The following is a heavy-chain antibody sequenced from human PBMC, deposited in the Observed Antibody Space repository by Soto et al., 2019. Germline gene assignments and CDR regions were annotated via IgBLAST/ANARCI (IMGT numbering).Heavy chain of an antibody. CDR2: MSYDGSDT. V-gene: IGHV3-30*02. J-gene: IGHJ4*02. CDR1: RFTFSDYG. Sequence: PGGSLRLSCAAARFTFSDYGMHWVRQAPGKGLEWVAFMSYDGSDTFYADSVKGRFTISRDNSKNTLFLHMSNLRAEDTAMYYCTIVRVADSALDHWGQGTLVTVSS. D-gene: IGHD3-10*02. CDR3: TIVRVADSALDH.